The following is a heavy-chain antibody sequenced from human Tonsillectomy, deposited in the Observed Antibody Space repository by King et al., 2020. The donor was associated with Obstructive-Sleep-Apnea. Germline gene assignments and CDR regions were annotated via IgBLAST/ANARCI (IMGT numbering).Heavy chain of an antibody. V-gene: IGHV1-69*01. CDR1: GGTVTTDT. CDR2: IIPMSGTS. Sequence: QVQLVQSGAEVKKPGSSVTVSCKASGGTVTTDTISWVRQAPGQGLEWMGGIIPMSGTSHYAQKCQGKVTITADASTNIVFMQLNTLSSEATAVYYCARDLTGMDVWGQGTSVAVSS. CDR3: ARDLTGMDV. J-gene: IGHJ6*02. D-gene: IGHD3-9*01.